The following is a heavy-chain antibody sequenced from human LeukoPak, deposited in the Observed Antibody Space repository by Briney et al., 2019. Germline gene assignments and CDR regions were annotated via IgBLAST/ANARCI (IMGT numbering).Heavy chain of an antibody. CDR3: ARDSYYDSSGYLRN. J-gene: IGHJ4*02. CDR1: GFTFSSYW. V-gene: IGHV3-7*01. CDR2: IKQDGSEK. D-gene: IGHD3-22*01. Sequence: GGSLRLSCAASGFTFSSYWMSWVRQAPGKGLEWVANIKQDGSEKYYVDSVKGRFTISRDNAKNSLYLQMNSLRAEDTAVYYCARDSYYDSSGYLRNWGQGTLVTVSS.